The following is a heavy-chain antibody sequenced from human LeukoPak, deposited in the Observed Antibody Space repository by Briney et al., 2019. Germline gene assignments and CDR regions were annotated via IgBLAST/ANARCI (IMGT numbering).Heavy chain of an antibody. CDR1: GGSISSSNYY. CDR3: ARRAGAYSHPYDY. V-gene: IGHV4-39*01. J-gene: IGHJ4*02. Sequence: SETLSLTCTVSGGSISSSNYYWGWIRQPPGKGLEWIGSIYDSGGAYYNPALKSRVTISVDTSKNQFSLRLSSVTAADTAVYYCARRAGAYSHPYDYWGQGTLVTVSS. D-gene: IGHD4/OR15-4a*01. CDR2: IYDSGGA.